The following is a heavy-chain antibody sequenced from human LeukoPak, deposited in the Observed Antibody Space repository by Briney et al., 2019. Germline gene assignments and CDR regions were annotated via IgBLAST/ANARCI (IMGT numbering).Heavy chain of an antibody. Sequence: SQTLSLTCTVSGGSIGGSYYWNWIRQPAGKGLGWIGRIYSSGTANYNPSLKSRVTISVDTSKNQFSLKLTSVTAADTAIYYCARIIYYYETGGFRDYFDSWGQGTLVTVSS. D-gene: IGHD3-22*01. V-gene: IGHV4-61*02. CDR2: IYSSGTA. J-gene: IGHJ4*02. CDR3: ARIIYYYETGGFRDYFDS. CDR1: GGSIGGSYY.